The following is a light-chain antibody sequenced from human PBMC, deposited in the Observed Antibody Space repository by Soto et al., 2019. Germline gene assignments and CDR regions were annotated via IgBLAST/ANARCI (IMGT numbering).Light chain of an antibody. CDR2: DAS. CDR1: QIISSW. Sequence: IQMTQSPCTLSVSVXDRVTITCRASQIISSWLAWYQQKPGKAPKLLIYDASSLETVVPSRFSGSRSGTEFSLTISNLQPEDFATYYCSQDRTCGQAT. V-gene: IGKV1-5*01. J-gene: IGKJ1*01. CDR3: SQDRT.